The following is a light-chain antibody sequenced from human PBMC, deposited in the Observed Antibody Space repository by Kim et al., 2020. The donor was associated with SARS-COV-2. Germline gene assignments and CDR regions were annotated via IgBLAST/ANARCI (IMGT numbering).Light chain of an antibody. J-gene: IGLJ3*02. Sequence: SYELTQPPSVSVSPGQTASITCSGDKLGDKYVCWYQQKPGQSPAPVIFQDTKRPSGIPERFSGSKSGNTATLTISGNQPTDEAYYYCQVWDSSTKGVFGGGTRVTVL. V-gene: IGLV3-1*01. CDR1: KLGDKY. CDR2: QDT. CDR3: QVWDSSTKGV.